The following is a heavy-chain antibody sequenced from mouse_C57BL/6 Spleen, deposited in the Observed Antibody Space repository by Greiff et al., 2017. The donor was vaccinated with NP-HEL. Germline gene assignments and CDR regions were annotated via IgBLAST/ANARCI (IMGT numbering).Heavy chain of an antibody. J-gene: IGHJ2*01. CDR1: GYTFTDYY. D-gene: IGHD2-2*01. CDR3: ARSPGGYDPYYFDY. CDR2: INPNNGGT. V-gene: IGHV1-26*01. Sequence: EVQLQQSGPELVKPGASVKISCKASGYTFTDYYMNWVKQSHGKSLEWIGDINPNNGGTSYNQKFKGKATLTVDKSSSTAYMELRSLTSEDSAIYYCARSPGGYDPYYFDYWGQGTTLTVSS.